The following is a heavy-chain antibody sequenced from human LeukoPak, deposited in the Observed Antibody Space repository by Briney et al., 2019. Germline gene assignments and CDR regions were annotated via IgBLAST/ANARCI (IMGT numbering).Heavy chain of an antibody. V-gene: IGHV4-30-2*01. CDR2: IYHSGST. CDR1: GVSISSGGYS. J-gene: IGHJ6*02. D-gene: IGHD3-3*01. CDR3: ARSGYYGMDV. Sequence: PSQTLSLTCAVSGVSISSGGYSWSWIRQPPGKGLEWIGYIYHSGSTYYNPSLKSRVTISVDRSKNQFSLKLSSVTAADTAVYYCARSGYYGMDVWGQGTTVTVSS.